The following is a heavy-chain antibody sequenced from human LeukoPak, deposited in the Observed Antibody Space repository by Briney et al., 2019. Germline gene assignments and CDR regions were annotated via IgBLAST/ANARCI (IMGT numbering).Heavy chain of an antibody. D-gene: IGHD3-22*01. J-gene: IGHJ4*02. CDR2: IYSGGST. Sequence: GGSLRLSCAASGFTFSSYAMSWVRQAPGKGLEWVSVIYSGGSTYYADSVKGRFTISRDNSKNTLYLQMNSLRAEDTAVYYCARAPYDSSGYYYSHFDYWGQGTLVTVSS. CDR3: ARAPYDSSGYYYSHFDY. CDR1: GFTFSSYA. V-gene: IGHV3-53*01.